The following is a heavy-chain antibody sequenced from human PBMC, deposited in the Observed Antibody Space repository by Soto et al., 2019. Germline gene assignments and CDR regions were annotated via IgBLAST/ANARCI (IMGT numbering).Heavy chain of an antibody. CDR1: GFTFSSYS. CDR2: ISSSSSAI. V-gene: IGHV3-48*01. CDR3: ATSTVTTGAFDV. Sequence: VQLEESGGGLVQPGGSLRLSCAGSGFTFSSYSMNWVRQAPGKGLEWVSNISSSSSAIYYTDSVRGRFTISRDNAKNSVYLHMNSLRAEDAAVYYCATSTVTTGAFDVWGQGTRVTVSS. J-gene: IGHJ3*01. D-gene: IGHD4-17*01.